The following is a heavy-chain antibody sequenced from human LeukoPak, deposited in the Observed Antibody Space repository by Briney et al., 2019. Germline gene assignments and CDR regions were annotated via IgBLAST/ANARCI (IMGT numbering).Heavy chain of an antibody. CDR1: GGTFSSYA. Sequence: ASVKVSCKASGGTFSSYAISWVRQAPGQGLEWMGRIIPILGIANYAQKFQGRVTITADKSTSTAYMELSSLRSEDTAVYYCARLGSEHSGSYPKRFYYYYGMDVWGQGTTVTVSS. D-gene: IGHD1-26*01. J-gene: IGHJ6*02. V-gene: IGHV1-69*04. CDR2: IIPILGIA. CDR3: ARLGSEHSGSYPKRFYYYYGMDV.